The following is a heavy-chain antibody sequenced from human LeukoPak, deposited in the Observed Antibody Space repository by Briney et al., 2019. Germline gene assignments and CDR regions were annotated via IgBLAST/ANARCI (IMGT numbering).Heavy chain of an antibody. CDR1: GGSISSYY. J-gene: IGHJ6*03. CDR2: IYYSGST. Sequence: SETLSLTCTVSGGSISSYYWSWIRQPPGKGLEWIGYIYYSGSTNYNPSLKSRVTISVDTSKNQFSLKLGSVTAADTAVYYCARIFGADFWSGYYTGYYYYMDVWGKGTTVTVSS. CDR3: ARIFGADFWSGYYTGYYYYMDV. V-gene: IGHV4-59*01. D-gene: IGHD3-3*01.